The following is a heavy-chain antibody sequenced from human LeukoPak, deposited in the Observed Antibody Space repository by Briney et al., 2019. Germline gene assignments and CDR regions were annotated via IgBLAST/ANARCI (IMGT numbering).Heavy chain of an antibody. V-gene: IGHV3-48*02. D-gene: IGHD1-26*01. CDR1: GFTFSSYA. J-gene: IGHJ4*02. CDR2: ISGSSNTI. CDR3: APHRDGSYPFDY. Sequence: PGGSLRLSCAASGFTFSSYAMNWVRQAPGKGLEWVSYISGSSNTIYYADSVKGRFTISRDNAKNLLYLQMNSLRDEDTAVYYCAPHRDGSYPFDYWGQGTLVTVSS.